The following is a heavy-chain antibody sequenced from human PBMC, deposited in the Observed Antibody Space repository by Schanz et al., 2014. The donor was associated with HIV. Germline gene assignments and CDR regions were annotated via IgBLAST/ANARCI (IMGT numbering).Heavy chain of an antibody. CDR3: AKAAVTDYLDY. Sequence: QVQLVESGGGVVQPGRSLRLSCAASGFTFSSYGMHWVRQAPGKGLEWVAVIWYDGSNEYYADSVKGRFTISRDNSKNTLYLQMNSLRTEDTAVYYCAKAAVTDYLDYWGQGTLVTVSS. D-gene: IGHD2-21*02. CDR2: IWYDGSNE. J-gene: IGHJ4*02. V-gene: IGHV3-33*06. CDR1: GFTFSSYG.